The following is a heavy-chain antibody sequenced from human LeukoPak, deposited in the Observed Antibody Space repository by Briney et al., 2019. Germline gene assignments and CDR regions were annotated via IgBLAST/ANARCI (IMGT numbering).Heavy chain of an antibody. CDR3: ARVGGGYDRNQNRYTEAYDY. J-gene: IGHJ4*02. V-gene: IGHV1-2*02. D-gene: IGHD5-12*01. Sequence: ASVKVSCKASGYTFTGYYMHWVRQAPGQGLEWMGWINPNSGGTNYAQKFQGRVTMTRDTSISTAYMELSRLRSDDTAVYYCARVGGGYDRNQNRYTEAYDYWGQGTLVTVSS. CDR1: GYTFTGYY. CDR2: INPNSGGT.